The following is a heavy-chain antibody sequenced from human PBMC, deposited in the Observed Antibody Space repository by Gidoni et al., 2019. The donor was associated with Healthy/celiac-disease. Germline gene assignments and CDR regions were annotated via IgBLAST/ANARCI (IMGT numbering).Heavy chain of an antibody. Sequence: LQLQESGPGLVTPSETLSLTCTVSGGSISSSSYYWGWIRRHPGKGLEWIGSIYYSGSTYCTPSLKSRVTISVDTSKNQFSLKLSSVTAADTAVYYCARQQGGSRTLGYMDVWGKGTTVTVSS. J-gene: IGHJ6*03. CDR3: ARQQGGSRTLGYMDV. CDR2: IYYSGST. D-gene: IGHD6-13*01. CDR1: GGSISSSSYY. V-gene: IGHV4-39*01.